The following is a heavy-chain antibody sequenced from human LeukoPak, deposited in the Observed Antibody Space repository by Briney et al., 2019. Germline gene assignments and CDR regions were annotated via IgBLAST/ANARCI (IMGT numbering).Heavy chain of an antibody. CDR3: ARIPDSSGWYSGDY. V-gene: IGHV3-74*01. CDR1: GFTFSSYW. CDR2: INSDGSST. J-gene: IGHJ4*02. D-gene: IGHD6-19*01. Sequence: PGGSLRLSCAASGFTFSSYWMHWVRQAPVKGLVWVSRINSDGSSTSYADSVKGRFTISRDNAKNTLYLQMNSLRAEDTAVYYCARIPDSSGWYSGDYWGQGTLVTVSS.